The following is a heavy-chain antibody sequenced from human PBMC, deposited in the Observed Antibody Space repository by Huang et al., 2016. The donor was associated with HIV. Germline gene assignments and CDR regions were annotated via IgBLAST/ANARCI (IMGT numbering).Heavy chain of an antibody. CDR3: ARRGYSYGYYYGMDV. J-gene: IGHJ6*02. CDR1: GYSFASYW. V-gene: IGHV5-51*01. CDR2: VYPGYSDA. Sequence: EVQLVQSGAEVKKPGESLKISCKGSGYSFASYWIGWVRQMPGKGLEWMGIVYPGYSDARYRPSFQGQVTSSADKSLSTAYLQWSSVKASDTAMYYCARRGYSYGYYYGMDVWGQGTTVTVSS. D-gene: IGHD5-18*01.